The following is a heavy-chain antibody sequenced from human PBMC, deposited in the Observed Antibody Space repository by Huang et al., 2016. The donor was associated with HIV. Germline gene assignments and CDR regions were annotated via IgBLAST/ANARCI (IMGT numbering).Heavy chain of an antibody. CDR2: IYFRGST. CDR3: ARHREGPVAYYSGWGSHLNYMDV. V-gene: IGHV4-39*01. Sequence: QLLLQESGPGLVKPSEALALTCAVSGGSIRSSDYHWGWIRQPPGKGLEWIGSIYFRGSTHYSPSLKRRGTIAVDTSKNLLFLNLTSMTAADTAVYYCARHREGPVAYYSGWGSHLNYMDVWGRGRTVVVSS. D-gene: IGHD3-10*01. CDR1: GGSIRSSDYH. J-gene: IGHJ6*03.